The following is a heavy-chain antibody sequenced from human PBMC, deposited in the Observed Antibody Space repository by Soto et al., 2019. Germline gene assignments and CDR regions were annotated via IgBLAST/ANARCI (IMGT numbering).Heavy chain of an antibody. D-gene: IGHD3-3*01. J-gene: IGHJ6*02. CDR1: GGSFSGYY. V-gene: IGHV4-34*01. CDR3: ARSGAYYDFWSGYSGLYYGMDV. Sequence: PSETLSLTCAVYGGSFSGYYWSWIRQPPGKGLEWIGEINHSGSTNYNPSLKSRVTISVDTSKNQFSLKLSSVTAADTAVYYCARSGAYYDFWSGYSGLYYGMDVWGQGTTVTVS. CDR2: INHSGST.